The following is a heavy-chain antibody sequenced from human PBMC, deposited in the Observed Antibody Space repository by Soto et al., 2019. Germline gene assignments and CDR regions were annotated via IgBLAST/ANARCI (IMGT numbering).Heavy chain of an antibody. CDR1: GFTFSSYA. D-gene: IGHD3-10*02. Sequence: QPGGSLRLSCAASGFTFSSYAMHWVRQAPGKGLEWVAVISYDGSNKYYADSVKGRFTISRDNSKNTLYLQMNSLRAEDTAVYYCARDLRSVFEGYFDYWGQGTLVTVS. J-gene: IGHJ4*02. CDR3: ARDLRSVFEGYFDY. CDR2: ISYDGSNK. V-gene: IGHV3-30-3*01.